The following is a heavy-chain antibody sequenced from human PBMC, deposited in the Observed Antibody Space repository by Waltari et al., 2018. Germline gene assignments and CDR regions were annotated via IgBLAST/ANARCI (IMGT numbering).Heavy chain of an antibody. J-gene: IGHJ4*02. D-gene: IGHD6-6*01. CDR2: ISGSGDSV. CDR3: EVSSSSFGNY. CDR1: GFTFRNYA. V-gene: IGHV3-23*01. Sequence: EVKLLQSGVDLVQPGGSLRLSCAASGFTFRNYAMDWVRQAPGEGLEWVSSISGSGDSVDSADSVKGRFTTSRDNSKNIMYLQMNSLRVEDTALYYCEVSSSSFGNYWGQGALVTVSS.